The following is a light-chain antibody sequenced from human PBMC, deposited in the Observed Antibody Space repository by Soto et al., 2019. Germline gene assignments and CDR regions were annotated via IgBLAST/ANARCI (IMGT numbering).Light chain of an antibody. CDR3: QQYNYWPPMYT. J-gene: IGKJ2*01. V-gene: IGKV3-15*01. CDR2: GAS. Sequence: EIVMTQSPATLSVSPGERATLSCRASQSFSSNLAWYQQKPGQAPRLLISGASTRATGIPARFSGSGSGTEFPLTISSLQSEDFAVYYCQQYNYWPPMYTFGQGTKLEIK. CDR1: QSFSSN.